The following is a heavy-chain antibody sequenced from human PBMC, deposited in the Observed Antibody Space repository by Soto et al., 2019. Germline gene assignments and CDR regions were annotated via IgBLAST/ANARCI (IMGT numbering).Heavy chain of an antibody. CDR2: TYYRSKWYY. CDR3: ARDVAQWLIDY. D-gene: IGHD6-19*01. Sequence: PSQTLSLTCAISGDSVSNNSVAWNWIRQSPSRGLEWLGRTYYRSKWYYDFAISVKSRITINPDTSKNQFSLQLNSVTPEDTAVYYCARDVAQWLIDYWGQGTVVTVS. V-gene: IGHV6-1*01. CDR1: GDSVSNNSVA. J-gene: IGHJ4*02.